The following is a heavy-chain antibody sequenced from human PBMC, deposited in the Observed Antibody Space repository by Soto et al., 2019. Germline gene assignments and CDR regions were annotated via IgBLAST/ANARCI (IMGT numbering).Heavy chain of an antibody. Sequence: EVQLLESGGGLVQPGGSLRLSCTASEFTFSNYAMSWVRQAPGKGLEWVSAISASGAATYYVDSVKGRFTISRDNSKNTLYVQMNSLRAEDTGVYYCAKIAEAVAGTVYGHWGQGTLVTVSS. D-gene: IGHD6-19*01. V-gene: IGHV3-23*01. CDR2: ISASGAAT. CDR1: EFTFSNYA. J-gene: IGHJ4*02. CDR3: AKIAEAVAGTVYGH.